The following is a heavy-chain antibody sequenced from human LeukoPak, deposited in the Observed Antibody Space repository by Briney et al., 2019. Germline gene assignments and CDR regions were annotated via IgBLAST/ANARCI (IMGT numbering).Heavy chain of an antibody. CDR1: GFTFSSYG. CDR2: IRYDGSNK. CDR3: ARDPYSGNYGDYYYYYMDV. Sequence: GGSLRLSCAASGFTFSSYGMHWVRQAPGKGLEWVAFIRYDGSNKYYADSVKGRFTISRDNARNSLYLQMNSLRAEDTAVYYCARDPYSGNYGDYYYYYMDVWGKGTTVTISS. D-gene: IGHD1-26*01. V-gene: IGHV3-30*02. J-gene: IGHJ6*03.